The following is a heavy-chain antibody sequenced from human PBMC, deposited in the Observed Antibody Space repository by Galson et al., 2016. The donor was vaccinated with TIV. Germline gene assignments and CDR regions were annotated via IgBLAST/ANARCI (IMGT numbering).Heavy chain of an antibody. CDR3: ARGRGIYDSNGYFLFDH. CDR2: IVPMFGTT. D-gene: IGHD3-22*01. V-gene: IGHV1-69*13. J-gene: IGHJ5*02. CDR1: GVTFSYFA. Sequence: SVKVSCNASGVTFSYFAFSWVRQAPGQGLEWMGGIVPMFGTTNYAQKFQGRVTISADESTTTAYLELSSLRSEDTAVYYCARGRGIYDSNGYFLFDHWGQGTLVTVSS.